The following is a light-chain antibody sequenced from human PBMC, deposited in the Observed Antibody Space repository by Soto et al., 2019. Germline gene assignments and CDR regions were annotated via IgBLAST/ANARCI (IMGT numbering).Light chain of an antibody. Sequence: QSVLTQPASVSGSPGQSIIISCTGTSSDVGGYNLVSWYQQHPGKAPKVMIYEGSKRPSGVSNRFSGSKSGNTASLTISGLQAEDEADYYCCSYAGSSTYVFGTGTKGTVL. V-gene: IGLV2-23*01. CDR2: EGS. J-gene: IGLJ1*01. CDR1: SSDVGGYNL. CDR3: CSYAGSSTYV.